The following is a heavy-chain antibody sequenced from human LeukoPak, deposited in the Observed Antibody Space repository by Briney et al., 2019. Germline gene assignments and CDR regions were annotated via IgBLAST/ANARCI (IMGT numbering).Heavy chain of an antibody. CDR1: GFTFSSHW. J-gene: IGHJ4*02. CDR3: ARTYYDILTGYNPYFDY. D-gene: IGHD3-9*01. Sequence: GGSLRLSCAASGFTFSSHWMSWVRQAPGKGLEWVSSITASSTAIYSADSVKGRFTISRDNAKNFLYLQMNSLRAEDTAVYYCARTYYDILTGYNPYFDYWGQGILVTVSS. V-gene: IGHV3-21*01. CDR2: ITASSTAI.